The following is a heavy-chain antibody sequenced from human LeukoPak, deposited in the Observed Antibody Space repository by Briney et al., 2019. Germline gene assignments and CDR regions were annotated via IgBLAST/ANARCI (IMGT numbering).Heavy chain of an antibody. CDR2: ISAGGGST. CDR3: AELGITMIGGV. V-gene: IGHV3-23*01. D-gene: IGHD3-10*02. CDR1: GFTFSNYD. J-gene: IGHJ6*04. Sequence: GGSLRLSCAASGFTFSNYDMSWVRQAPGKGLEWVSAISAGGGSTYYADSVKGRFTISRDNAKNSLYLQMNSLRAEDTAVYYCAELGITMIGGVWGKGTTVTISS.